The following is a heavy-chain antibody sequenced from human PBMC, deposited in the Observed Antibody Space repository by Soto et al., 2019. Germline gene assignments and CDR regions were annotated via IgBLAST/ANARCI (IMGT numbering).Heavy chain of an antibody. V-gene: IGHV4-31*03. CDR2: IYYSGST. D-gene: IGHD3-22*01. Sequence: PSETLSLTCTVSGGSISSGGYYWSWIRQHPGKGLEWIGYIYYSGSTYYNPSLKSRVTISVDTSKNQFSLKLSSVTAGDTAVYYCARGSYYDSSGYYGPWGQGTLVTVSS. CDR3: ARGSYYDSSGYYGP. CDR1: GGSISSGGYY. J-gene: IGHJ5*02.